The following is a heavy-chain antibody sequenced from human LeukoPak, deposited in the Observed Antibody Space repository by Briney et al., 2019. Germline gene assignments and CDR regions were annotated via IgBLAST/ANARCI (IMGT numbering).Heavy chain of an antibody. V-gene: IGHV4-59*01. Sequence: SETLSLTCTVSGGSINNYYWSWIRQPPGKGLEWIGYIYYSGSTNYNPSLKSRVTISVDTSKNQFSLKLSSVTAADTAVYYCARGVIQPSTDAFDIWGQGTMVTVSS. J-gene: IGHJ3*02. CDR1: GGSINNYY. CDR2: IYYSGST. CDR3: ARGVIQPSTDAFDI. D-gene: IGHD5-18*01.